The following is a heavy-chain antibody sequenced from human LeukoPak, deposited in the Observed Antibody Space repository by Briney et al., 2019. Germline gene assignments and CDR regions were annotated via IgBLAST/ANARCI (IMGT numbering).Heavy chain of an antibody. CDR2: INADSGAT. V-gene: IGHV1-2*02. CDR1: GYTFTGHY. CDR3: VRDSSGSSGWFDP. J-gene: IGHJ5*02. D-gene: IGHD3-22*01. Sequence: ASVKVSCKASGYTFTGHYIHWVRQAPGQGLEWMGWINADSGATKYAQKFQGRATMTRDTSISTAHMELSRLRSDDTAVYYCVRDSSGSSGWFDPWGQGSLVTVSS.